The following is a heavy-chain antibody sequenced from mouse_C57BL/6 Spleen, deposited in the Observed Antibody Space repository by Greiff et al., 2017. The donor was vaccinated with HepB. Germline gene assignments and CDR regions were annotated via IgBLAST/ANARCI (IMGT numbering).Heavy chain of an antibody. J-gene: IGHJ3*01. V-gene: IGHV1-55*01. D-gene: IGHD4-1*01. CDR2: IYPGSGST. Sequence: QVQLQHPGAELVKPGASVKMSCKASGYTFTSYWITWVKQRPGQGLEWIGDIYPGSGSTNYNEKFKSKATLTVDTSSSTAYMQLSSLTSEDSAVYYCAREGRKLDGAWFAYWGQGTLVTVSA. CDR1: GYTFTSYW. CDR3: AREGRKLDGAWFAY.